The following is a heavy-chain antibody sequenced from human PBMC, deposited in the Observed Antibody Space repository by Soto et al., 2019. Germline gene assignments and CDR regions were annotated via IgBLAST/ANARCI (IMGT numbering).Heavy chain of an antibody. CDR1: GGTFSNDA. Sequence: QEQLVQAGAEVKKPGSSVRISCRASGGTFSNDAVSWVRQAPGQGLQWMGGIMPIFGTTHYAQKFQGRVTITADESTATAYMELRSVTSEDTAVYYCATGLRTGNYGMDVWGQGTAVTVSS. D-gene: IGHD3-10*01. V-gene: IGHV1-69*01. CDR3: ATGLRTGNYGMDV. CDR2: IMPIFGTT. J-gene: IGHJ6*02.